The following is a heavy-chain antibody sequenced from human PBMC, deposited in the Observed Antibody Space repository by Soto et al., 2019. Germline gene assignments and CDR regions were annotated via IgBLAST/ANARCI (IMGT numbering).Heavy chain of an antibody. CDR1: GGSFSGYY. J-gene: IGHJ3*02. CDR3: ARLPKYCSGGSCYGGAFDI. CDR2: INHSGST. D-gene: IGHD2-15*01. Sequence: WETLSLTCAVYGGSFSGYYWSWIRQPPGKGLEWIGEINHSGSTNYNPSLKSRVTISVDTSKNQFSLKLSSVTAADTAVYYCARLPKYCSGGSCYGGAFDIWGQGTMVTVSS. V-gene: IGHV4-34*01.